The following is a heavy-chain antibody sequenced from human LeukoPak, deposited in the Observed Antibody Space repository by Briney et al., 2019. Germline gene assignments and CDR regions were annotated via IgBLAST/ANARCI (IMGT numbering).Heavy chain of an antibody. CDR2: ISSSSSYI. Sequence: GGSLRLSCAASGFTFSSYSMNWVRQAPGKGLEWVSSISSSSSYIYYADSVKGRFTISRDNAKNSLYLQMNSLRAEDTAVYYCATSQPYIVVVVAGDAFDIWGQGTMVIVSS. V-gene: IGHV3-21*01. CDR3: ATSQPYIVVVVAGDAFDI. CDR1: GFTFSSYS. J-gene: IGHJ3*02. D-gene: IGHD2-15*01.